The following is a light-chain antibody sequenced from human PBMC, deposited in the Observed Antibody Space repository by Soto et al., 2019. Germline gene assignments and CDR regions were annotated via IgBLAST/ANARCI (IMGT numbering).Light chain of an antibody. J-gene: IGKJ1*01. CDR3: QQYNSHSET. V-gene: IGKV1-5*01. CDR1: QTISTW. Sequence: DIQVTQSPPTLSASVGDRVTITCRASQTISTWMAWYQQKPGKAPKLLVYDASTLQSGVASRFSGSGSGTEFTLIISGLQPDDSATYYCQQYNSHSETFGQGTKVDIK. CDR2: DAS.